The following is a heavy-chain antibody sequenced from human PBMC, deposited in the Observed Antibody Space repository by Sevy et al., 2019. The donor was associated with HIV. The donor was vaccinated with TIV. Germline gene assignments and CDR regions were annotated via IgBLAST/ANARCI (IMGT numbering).Heavy chain of an antibody. D-gene: IGHD5-12*01. V-gene: IGHV3-30*03. Sequence: GGSLRLSCAASGFTFSSYGMHWVRQAPGKGLEWVAVISYDGSNKYYADSVKGRFTISRDNSKNTLYLQMNSLRAEDTGVFYCAVIPDVDIVARTGGGGDYWGQGTLVTVSS. CDR1: GFTFSSYG. CDR3: AVIPDVDIVARTGGGGDY. J-gene: IGHJ4*02. CDR2: ISYDGSNK.